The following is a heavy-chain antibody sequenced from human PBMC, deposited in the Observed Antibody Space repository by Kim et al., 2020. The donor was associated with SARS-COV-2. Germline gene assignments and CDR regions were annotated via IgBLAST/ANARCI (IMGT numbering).Heavy chain of an antibody. CDR1: GGSISSYY. CDR2: IYYSGST. Sequence: SETLSLTCTVSGGSISSYYWSWIRQPPGKGLEWIGYIYYSGSTNYNPSLKSRVTISVDTSKNQFSLKLSSVTAADTAVYYCAREGLEMATTKGGSYYGMDVWGQGTTVTVSS. CDR3: AREGLEMATTKGGSYYGMDV. D-gene: IGHD3-16*01. J-gene: IGHJ6*02. V-gene: IGHV4-59*13.